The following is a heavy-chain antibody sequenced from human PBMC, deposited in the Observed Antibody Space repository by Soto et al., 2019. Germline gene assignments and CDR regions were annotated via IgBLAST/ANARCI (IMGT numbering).Heavy chain of an antibody. CDR3: ARGLNRDSSSRPIYFDY. V-gene: IGHV4-39*07. Sequence: PSETLSLTCTVSGGSISSSSYYWGWIRQPPGKGLEWIGEINHSGSTNYNPSLKSRVTISVDTSKNQFSLKLSSVTAADTAVYYCARGLNRDSSSRPIYFDYWGQGTLVPVSS. J-gene: IGHJ4*02. CDR1: GGSISSSSYY. D-gene: IGHD6-13*01. CDR2: INHSGST.